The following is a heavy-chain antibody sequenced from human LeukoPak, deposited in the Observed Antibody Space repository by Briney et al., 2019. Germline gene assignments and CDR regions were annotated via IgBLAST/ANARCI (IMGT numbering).Heavy chain of an antibody. CDR1: GFTVSSNY. Sequence: QPGGSLRLSCAASGFTVSSNYMSWVRQAPGKGLEWVSVIYSGGSTYYADSVKGRFTISRDNSKNTLYLQMNSLRAEDMAVYYCARSYCSSTSCFAFDIWGQGTMVTVSS. CDR2: IYSGGST. CDR3: ARSYCSSTSCFAFDI. D-gene: IGHD2-2*01. J-gene: IGHJ3*02. V-gene: IGHV3-66*02.